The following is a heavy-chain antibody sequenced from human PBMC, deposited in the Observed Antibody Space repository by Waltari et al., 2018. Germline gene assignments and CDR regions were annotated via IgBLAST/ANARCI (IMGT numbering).Heavy chain of an antibody. CDR2: ISGSGGST. D-gene: IGHD6-6*01. Sequence: EVQLVESGGGLVQPGGSLRLSCAASGFTFSSYAMSWVRRAPGKGVEWVSAISGSGGSTYYADAVKGRFTISRDNSKNTLYLQMNSLRAEDTAVYYCAKGRIAARRGIDYWGQGTLVTVSS. J-gene: IGHJ4*02. V-gene: IGHV3-23*04. CDR1: GFTFSSYA. CDR3: AKGRIAARRGIDY.